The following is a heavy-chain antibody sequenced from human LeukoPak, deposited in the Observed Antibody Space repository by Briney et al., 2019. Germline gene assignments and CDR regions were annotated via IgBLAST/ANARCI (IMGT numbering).Heavy chain of an antibody. J-gene: IGHJ6*02. Sequence: SVKVSCTASGGTFSSYAISWVRQAPGQGLEWMGGIIPIFGTANYAQKFQGRVTITADESTSTAYMELSSLRSEDTAVYYCAWSSGYYYYYYYGMDVWGQGTTVTVSS. CDR1: GGTFSSYA. D-gene: IGHD3-22*01. CDR2: IIPIFGTA. CDR3: AWSSGYYYYYYYGMDV. V-gene: IGHV1-69*13.